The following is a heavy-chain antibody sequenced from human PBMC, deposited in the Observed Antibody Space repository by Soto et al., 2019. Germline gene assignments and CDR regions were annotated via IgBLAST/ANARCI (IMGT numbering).Heavy chain of an antibody. CDR3: ASGVVVAATVFDY. V-gene: IGHV1-69*13. CDR2: IIPIFGTA. CDR1: GGTFSSYA. Sequence: SVKVSCKASGGTFSSYAISWVRQAPGQGLEWMGGIIPIFGTANYAQKFQGRVTITADESTSTAYMELSSLRSEDTAVYYCASGVVVAATVFDYSGQRTLVTVSS. D-gene: IGHD2-15*01. J-gene: IGHJ4*02.